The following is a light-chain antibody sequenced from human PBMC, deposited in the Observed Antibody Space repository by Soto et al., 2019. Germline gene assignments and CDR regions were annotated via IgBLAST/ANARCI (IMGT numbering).Light chain of an antibody. J-gene: IGLJ1*01. CDR2: DES. CDR1: NIGSKT. CDR3: QVWHSSSDHYV. V-gene: IGLV3-21*02. Sequence: YELTQPPSVSVAPGQTARITCGGDNIGSKTVHWYQQKSGQAPVLVVYDESDRPSGIPERFSGSNSGNTATLTISRVEAGDEADYYCQVWHSSSDHYVFGTGTKV.